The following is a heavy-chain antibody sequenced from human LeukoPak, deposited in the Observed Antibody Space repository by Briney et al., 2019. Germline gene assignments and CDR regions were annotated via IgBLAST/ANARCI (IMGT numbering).Heavy chain of an antibody. CDR1: GGSISSGSYY. Sequence: PSETLSLTCTVSGGSISSGSYYWSWIRQPAGKGLEWIGRIYTSGSTNYNPSLKSRVTISVDTSKNQFSLKLSSVTAADTAVYYCASGYSSSWIDEGPFDYYYYMDVWGKGTTVTVSS. CDR2: IYTSGST. D-gene: IGHD6-13*01. CDR3: ASGYSSSWIDEGPFDYYYYMDV. J-gene: IGHJ6*03. V-gene: IGHV4-61*02.